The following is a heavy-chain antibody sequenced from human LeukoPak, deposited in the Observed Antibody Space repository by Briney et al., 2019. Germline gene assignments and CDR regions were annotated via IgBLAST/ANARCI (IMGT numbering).Heavy chain of an antibody. CDR3: ARSKQHRDGYLRVFQPYYYYGMDV. CDR1: GGSISSGGYS. Sequence: SETLSLTCAVSGGSISSGGYSWSWIRQPPGKGLEWIGYIYHSGSTYYNPSLKSRVTISVDRSKNQFSLKLSSVTAADTAVYYCARSKQHRDGYLRVFQPYYYYGMDVWGQGTTVTVSS. J-gene: IGHJ6*02. V-gene: IGHV4-30-2*01. CDR2: IYHSGST. D-gene: IGHD5-24*01.